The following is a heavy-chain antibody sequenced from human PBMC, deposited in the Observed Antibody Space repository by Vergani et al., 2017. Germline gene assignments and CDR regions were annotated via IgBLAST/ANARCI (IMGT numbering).Heavy chain of an antibody. V-gene: IGHV3-33*06. D-gene: IGHD3-10*01. Sequence: QVQLVESGGGVVQPGRSLRLSCAASGFTFNQYCMHWFRQAPGKGLEWVAVTWYDGNNKQYADSVKGRFTISRDNSKSTMYLQMNSLRDEDTGVYYCAKAGSVTSGSLQYNFYMDVWGKGTTVTVS. CDR2: TWYDGNNK. CDR3: AKAGSVTSGSLQYNFYMDV. J-gene: IGHJ6*03. CDR1: GFTFNQYC.